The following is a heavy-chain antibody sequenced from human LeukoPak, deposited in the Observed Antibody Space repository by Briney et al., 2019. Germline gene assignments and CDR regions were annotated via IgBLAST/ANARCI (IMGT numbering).Heavy chain of an antibody. J-gene: IGHJ5*02. CDR2: IHPGEYER. CDR3: ARRTDSGWRWFDP. V-gene: IGHV5-51*01. Sequence: GESLKISCKASGYRFTSYWIGWVRQMPGKGLEWMGVIHPGEYERRYSPSFEGQVTISADRSISTAYMQWSSLKASDTAMYYCARRTDSGWRWFDPWGQGTLVTVSS. D-gene: IGHD6-25*01. CDR1: GYRFTSYW.